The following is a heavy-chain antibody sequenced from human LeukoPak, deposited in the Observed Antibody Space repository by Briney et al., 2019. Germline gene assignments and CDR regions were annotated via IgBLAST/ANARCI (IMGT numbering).Heavy chain of an antibody. D-gene: IGHD2-2*02. J-gene: IGHJ3*02. V-gene: IGHV3-53*01. CDR2: IYSGGNT. Sequence: GESLRLSCAASGFTVSDNYMNWVRQAPGKGLEWVSVIYSGGNTYYADSVKGRFTISRDNSKNTLYLQMNSLRAEDTAVYYCARHRDCSSTSCYTPNDAFDIWGQGTMVTVSS. CDR3: ARHRDCSSTSCYTPNDAFDI. CDR1: GFTVSDNY.